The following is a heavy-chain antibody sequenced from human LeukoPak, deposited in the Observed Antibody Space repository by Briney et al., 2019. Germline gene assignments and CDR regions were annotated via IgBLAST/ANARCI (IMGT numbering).Heavy chain of an antibody. D-gene: IGHD3-3*01. CDR2: IYYSGST. V-gene: IGHV4-59*01. J-gene: IGHJ3*02. Sequence: SETLSLTCTVSGGSISSYYWSWIRQPPGKGLEWIGYIYYSGSTNYSPSLKSRVTISVDTSKNQFSLRLTSVTAADTAVYYCARGATVFGVIIKHAFDIWGQGTVVTVSS. CDR3: ARGATVFGVIIKHAFDI. CDR1: GGSISSYY.